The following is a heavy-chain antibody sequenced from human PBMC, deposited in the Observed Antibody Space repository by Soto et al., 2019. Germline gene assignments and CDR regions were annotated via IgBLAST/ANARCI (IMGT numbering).Heavy chain of an antibody. CDR3: ARDGSYISYGYNDYYYGMDV. CDR2: TYYRSKWYN. Sequence: PSQTLSLTCAISGDSVSSNSAAWNWIRQSPSRGLEWLGRTYYRSKWYNDYAVSVKSRITINPDTSKNQFSLQLNSVTPEDTAVYYCARDGSYISYGYNDYYYGMDVWGQGTTVTVSS. V-gene: IGHV6-1*01. D-gene: IGHD5-18*01. J-gene: IGHJ6*02. CDR1: GDSVSSNSAA.